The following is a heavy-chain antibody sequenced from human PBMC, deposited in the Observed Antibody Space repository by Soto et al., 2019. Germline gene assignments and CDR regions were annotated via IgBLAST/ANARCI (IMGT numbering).Heavy chain of an antibody. J-gene: IGHJ6*02. Sequence: ASVKVSCKASGGTFSSYAISWVRQAPGQGLEWMGGIIPIFGTANYAQKFQGRITITADESTSTAYMELSSLRSEDTAVYYCAREVSRGYSYGYPPHYYYGMDVWGQGTTVTVSS. D-gene: IGHD5-18*01. V-gene: IGHV1-69*13. CDR1: GGTFSSYA. CDR3: AREVSRGYSYGYPPHYYYGMDV. CDR2: IIPIFGTA.